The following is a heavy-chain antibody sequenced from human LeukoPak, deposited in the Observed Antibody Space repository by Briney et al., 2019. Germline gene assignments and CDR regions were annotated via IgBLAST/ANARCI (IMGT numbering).Heavy chain of an antibody. CDR2: NYYCGST. Sequence: SEGLLLTCSVQVDPITIYFWSWIRRPPGRGQGRHGHNYYCGSTNYIPSLKSRVTISVDTSKNQFSLMLSSVTAADTAVYYCARSGLNFGVAITQNWFDPWGQGTLVTVSS. CDR1: VDPITIYF. J-gene: IGHJ5*02. CDR3: ARSGLNFGVAITQNWFDP. V-gene: IGHV4-59*01. D-gene: IGHD3-3*01.